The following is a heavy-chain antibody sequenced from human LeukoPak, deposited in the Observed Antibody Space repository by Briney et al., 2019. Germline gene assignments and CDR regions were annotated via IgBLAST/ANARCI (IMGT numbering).Heavy chain of an antibody. CDR3: ARRGLKYSSSSYWFDP. J-gene: IGHJ5*02. V-gene: IGHV5-51*01. CDR1: GYSFTSYW. CDR2: IYPGDSDT. Sequence: GESLKISCKGSGYSFTSYWIGWVRQMPGKGLEWTGIIYPGDSDTRYSPSFQGQVTISADKSISTAYLQWSSLKASDTAMYYCARRGLKYSSSSYWFDPWGREPWSPSPQ. D-gene: IGHD6-6*01.